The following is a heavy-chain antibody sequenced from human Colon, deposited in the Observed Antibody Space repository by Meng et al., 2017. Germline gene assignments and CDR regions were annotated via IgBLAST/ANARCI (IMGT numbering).Heavy chain of an antibody. Sequence: ASVKVSCKASGYTFTGYSMHWVRQAPGQGLEWMGRINPNSGGTNYAQKFQGRVTMTRDTSISTAYLELSRLRSDDTAVYYCARYGRGSGWSDGNNWFDPWGQGTLVTVSS. CDR3: ARYGRGSGWSDGNNWFDP. CDR2: INPNSGGT. V-gene: IGHV1-2*06. D-gene: IGHD6-19*01. J-gene: IGHJ5*02. CDR1: GYTFTGYS.